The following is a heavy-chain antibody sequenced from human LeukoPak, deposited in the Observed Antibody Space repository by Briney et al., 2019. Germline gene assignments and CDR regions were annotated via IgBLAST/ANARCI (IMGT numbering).Heavy chain of an antibody. CDR3: ANSRWRYASVDY. CDR2: MYYGGST. Sequence: SETLSLTCSVSGGSISSYYWSWIRQPPGKGLEWIAYMYYGGSTGYNPSLKSRVTISLDTSKNQFSLKLSSVTAADTAVYYCANSRWRYASVDYWGQGALVTVSS. D-gene: IGHD3-16*01. V-gene: IGHV4-59*01. CDR1: GGSISSYY. J-gene: IGHJ4*02.